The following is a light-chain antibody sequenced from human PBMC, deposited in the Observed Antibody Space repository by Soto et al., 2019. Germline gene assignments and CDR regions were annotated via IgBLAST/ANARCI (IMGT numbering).Light chain of an antibody. Sequence: QSVLTQPPSASGSPGQSVTISCTGTSRDVGAYNFVSWYQQHPGKAPKLIIYEVNKRPSGVPDRFSGFKSGNTASLTVSGLQAEDEADYYCSSYAGTGTLGVFGGGTKLTVL. V-gene: IGLV2-8*01. CDR1: SRDVGAYNF. J-gene: IGLJ2*01. CDR3: SSYAGTGTLGV. CDR2: EVN.